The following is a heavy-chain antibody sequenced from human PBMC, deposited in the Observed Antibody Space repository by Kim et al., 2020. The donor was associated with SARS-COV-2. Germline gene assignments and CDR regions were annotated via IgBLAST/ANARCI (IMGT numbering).Heavy chain of an antibody. CDR2: IGSSGSTI. V-gene: IGHV3-48*03. CDR3: ARAKFDWLLYSYGMDV. D-gene: IGHD3-9*01. Sequence: GGSLRLSCAASGFTFSSYEMNWVRQAPGKGLEWVSYIGSSGSTIYYADSVKGRFTISRDNAKNSLYLQMNSLRAEDTAVYYCARAKFDWLLYSYGMDVWGKGTTVTFSS. CDR1: GFTFSSYE. J-gene: IGHJ6*04.